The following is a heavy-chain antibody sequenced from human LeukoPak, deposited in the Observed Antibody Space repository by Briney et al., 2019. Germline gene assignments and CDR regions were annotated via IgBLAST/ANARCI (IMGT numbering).Heavy chain of an antibody. Sequence: KSSETLSLTCTVSGGSVSGYFWSWIRQPPAKGLEWIGYISYIGSTNYNPSLKSRVTISVDTSKNQLSLKLTSVTAADTAVYYCARRREDWYFDLWGRGTLVTVSS. CDR3: ARRREDWYFDL. J-gene: IGHJ2*01. CDR2: ISYIGST. CDR1: GGSVSGYF. V-gene: IGHV4-59*08.